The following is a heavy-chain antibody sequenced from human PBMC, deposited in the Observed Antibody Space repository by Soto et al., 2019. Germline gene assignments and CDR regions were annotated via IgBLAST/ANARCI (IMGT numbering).Heavy chain of an antibody. CDR1: GYSFTSYW. CDR3: AIHSTGYEDS. CDR2: IHPSDFDT. D-gene: IGHD5-12*01. Sequence: GESLKISCKGSGYSFTSYWIGWVRQMPGKGLEWMGIIHPSDFDTRYSPSFQGQVTISADKSISTASLHWSSLRASDTAMYYCAIHSTGYEDSWGQGTLVTVSS. V-gene: IGHV5-51*01. J-gene: IGHJ5*02.